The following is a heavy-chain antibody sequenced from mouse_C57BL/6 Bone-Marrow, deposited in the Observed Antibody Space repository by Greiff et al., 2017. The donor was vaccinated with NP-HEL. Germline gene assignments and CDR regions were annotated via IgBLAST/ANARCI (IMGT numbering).Heavy chain of an antibody. D-gene: IGHD1-1*01. V-gene: IGHV1-26*01. CDR1: GYTFTDYY. Sequence: EVQLHQSGPELVKPGASVKISCKASGYTFTDYYMNWVKQSHGKSLEWIGDINPNNGGTSYNQKFKGKATLTVDKSSSTAYMELRSLTSEDSAVYYCARPHYYGSSPHYFDYWGQGTTLTVSS. J-gene: IGHJ2*01. CDR3: ARPHYYGSSPHYFDY. CDR2: INPNNGGT.